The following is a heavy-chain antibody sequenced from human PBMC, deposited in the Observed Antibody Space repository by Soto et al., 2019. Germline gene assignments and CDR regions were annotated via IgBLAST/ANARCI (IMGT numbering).Heavy chain of an antibody. V-gene: IGHV1-69*04. CDR1: GYTFTGYA. CDR2: IIPILGIA. J-gene: IGHJ4*02. Sequence: SVKVSCKASGYTFTGYAMHWVRQAPGQGLEWMGRIIPILGIANYAQKFQGRVTITADKSTSTAYMELSSLRSEDTAVYYCASSLYCSSTSCYRFDGGTDYWGQGTLVTVSS. CDR3: ASSLYCSSTSCYRFDGGTDY. D-gene: IGHD2-2*01.